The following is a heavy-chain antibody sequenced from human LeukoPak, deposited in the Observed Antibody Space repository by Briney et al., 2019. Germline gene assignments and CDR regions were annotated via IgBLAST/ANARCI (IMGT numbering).Heavy chain of an antibody. J-gene: IGHJ5*02. D-gene: IGHD2/OR15-2a*01. V-gene: IGHV3-74*01. CDR3: ARAARADCTSPTCHSWLAP. Sequence: GGSLRLSCAASGFTLSNSWIHWVRQAPGKGLVWVSRINSDGSTTTYADSVKGRFTISRDNAKNTLYLQMNSLGAEDTAVYYCARAARADCTSPTCHSWLAPWGQGTQVTVSS. CDR1: GFTLSNSW. CDR2: INSDGSTT.